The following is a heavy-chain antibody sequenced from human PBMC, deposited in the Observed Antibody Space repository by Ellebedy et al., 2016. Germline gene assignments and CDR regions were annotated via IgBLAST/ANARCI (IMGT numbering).Heavy chain of an antibody. J-gene: IGHJ4*02. CDR3: ATPTSGRGDYNY. V-gene: IGHV3-7*01. CDR1: GLSFNYYW. Sequence: GGSLRLXXQASGLSFNYYWMSWVRQAPVKGLEWVANIHEDGTEKYYVDSVRGRFTISRDNAKNSLYLLMKNLTPEDTAMYYCATPTSGRGDYNYWGQGTLVTVSS. D-gene: IGHD3-16*01. CDR2: IHEDGTEK.